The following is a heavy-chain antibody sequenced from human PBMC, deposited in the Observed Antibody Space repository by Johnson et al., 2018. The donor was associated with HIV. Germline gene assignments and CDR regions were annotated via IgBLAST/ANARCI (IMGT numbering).Heavy chain of an antibody. CDR1: GFTFEDHD. Sequence: VQLVESGGGVVRPGGSLRLSCGASGFTFEDHDMSWVRQVPGKGLEWVSGINWNGGTTGYADSVKGRFSISRDNAKKSLYLQMNSLRAEDTALYYCATRGFYCTDGGGHGVFDFWGQGTVVSVSS. J-gene: IGHJ3*01. D-gene: IGHD2-8*01. V-gene: IGHV3-20*04. CDR2: INWNGGTT. CDR3: ATRGFYCTDGGGHGVFDF.